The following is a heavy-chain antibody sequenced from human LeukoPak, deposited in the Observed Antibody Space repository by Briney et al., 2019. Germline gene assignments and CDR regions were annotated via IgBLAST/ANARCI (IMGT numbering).Heavy chain of an antibody. Sequence: SETLSLTCTVSGGSMSSYYWSWIRQPPGKGLEWIGYIYYSGSTNYNPSLKSRVTISVDTSKNQFALKLSSVTAADTAVYYCARDLRHDILTGYYLYYFDYWGQGTLVTVSS. J-gene: IGHJ4*02. CDR1: GGSMSSYY. CDR3: ARDLRHDILTGYYLYYFDY. CDR2: IYYSGST. V-gene: IGHV4-59*12. D-gene: IGHD3-9*01.